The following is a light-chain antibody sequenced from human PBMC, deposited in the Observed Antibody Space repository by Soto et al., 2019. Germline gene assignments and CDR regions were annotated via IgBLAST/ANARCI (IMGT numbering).Light chain of an antibody. CDR2: NTN. CDR3: VLFMGSGISV. J-gene: IGLJ7*01. CDR1: SGSVSTTHY. V-gene: IGLV8-61*01. Sequence: QTVVTQEPSFSVSPGGTVTLTCGLSSGSVSTTHYPIWYQQTPGQAPRTLVYNTNTRSSGVPDRFSGSILGNKAALTITGAQADDESDYYCVLFMGSGISVFGGGTQLTVL.